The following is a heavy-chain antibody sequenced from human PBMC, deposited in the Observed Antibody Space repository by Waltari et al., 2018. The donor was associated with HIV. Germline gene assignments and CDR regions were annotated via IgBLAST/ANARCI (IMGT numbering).Heavy chain of an antibody. D-gene: IGHD6-19*01. V-gene: IGHV4-59*01. CDR2: IYYTGST. CDR3: ARYSSAWTGFDY. CDR1: GGSISNYY. Sequence: QVQLQESGPGLVKPSETLSLICTVSGGSISNYYWGWIRQPPGKGREWIGYIYYTGSTDYNPSLKSRVTISVDTSKNQFSLKLTSVTAADTAQYYCARYSSAWTGFDYWGQGTLVTVSS. J-gene: IGHJ4*02.